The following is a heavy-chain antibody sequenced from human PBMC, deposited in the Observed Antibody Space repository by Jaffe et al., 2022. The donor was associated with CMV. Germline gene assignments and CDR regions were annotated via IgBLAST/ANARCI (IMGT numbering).Heavy chain of an antibody. D-gene: IGHD3-22*01. CDR2: INSDGSST. CDR1: GFTFSSYW. CDR3: ALDVRYYYDTPWSAFDI. J-gene: IGHJ3*02. Sequence: EVQLVESGGGLVQPGGSLRLSCAASGFTFSSYWMHWVRQAPGKGLVWVSRINSDGSSTSYADSVKGRFTISRDNAKNTLYLQMNSLRAEDTAVYYCALDVRYYYDTPWSAFDIWGQGTMVTVSS. V-gene: IGHV3-74*01.